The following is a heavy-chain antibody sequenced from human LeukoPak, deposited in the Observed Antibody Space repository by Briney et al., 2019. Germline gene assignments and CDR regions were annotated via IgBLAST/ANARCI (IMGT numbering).Heavy chain of an antibody. J-gene: IGHJ4*02. D-gene: IGHD3-10*01. V-gene: IGHV4-39*07. Sequence: PSETLSLTCTVSGGSISSSSYYWGWIRQPPGKGLEWIGSIYYSGSTYYNPSLKSRVTISVDTSKNQFSLKLSSVTAADTAVYYCARRRPRGYGSGSYNRGRFDYWGQGTLVTVSS. CDR3: ARRRPRGYGSGSYNRGRFDY. CDR2: IYYSGST. CDR1: GGSISSSSYY.